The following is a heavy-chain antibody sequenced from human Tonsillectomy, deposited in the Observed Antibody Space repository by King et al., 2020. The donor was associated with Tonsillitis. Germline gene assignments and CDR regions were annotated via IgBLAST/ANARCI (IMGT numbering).Heavy chain of an antibody. CDR3: AKEDMYCSGGSCYYYYYGMDV. CDR2: ISWDSGSI. J-gene: IGHJ6*02. V-gene: IGHV3-9*01. D-gene: IGHD2-15*01. Sequence: VQLVESGGGLVQPGRSLRLSCAASGFTFDDYAMHWVRQAPGKGLEWVSGISWDSGSIGYADTVKGRFTITRDNAKNSLYLQMNSLRAEETALYYCAKEDMYCSGGSCYYYYYGMDVWGQGTTVTVSS. CDR1: GFTFDDYA.